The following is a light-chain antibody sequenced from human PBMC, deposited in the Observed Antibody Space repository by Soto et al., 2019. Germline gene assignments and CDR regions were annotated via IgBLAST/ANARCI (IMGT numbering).Light chain of an antibody. V-gene: IGLV3-1*01. CDR2: QDS. Sequence: SYELTQPPSVSVSPGQTASITFSGEKLGDKYACWYQQKPGQSPVLVIYQDSKRPSGIPERFSGSNSGNTATLTISGTQAMDEADYYCQAWDSSTVVFGGGTKVTVL. CDR3: QAWDSSTVV. J-gene: IGLJ2*01. CDR1: KLGDKY.